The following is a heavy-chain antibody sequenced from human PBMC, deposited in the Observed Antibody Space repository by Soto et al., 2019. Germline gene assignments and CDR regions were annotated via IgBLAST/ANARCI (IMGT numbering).Heavy chain of an antibody. J-gene: IGHJ4*02. Sequence: GSLRLSCAASGFTFSSYGMHWVRQAPGKGLEWVAVIWYDGSNKYYADSVKGRLTISRDNSKNTLYLQMNSLRAEDTAVYYCARERSGQQLGVLGYWGQGTLVTVSS. V-gene: IGHV3-33*01. CDR2: IWYDGSNK. CDR3: ARERSGQQLGVLGY. D-gene: IGHD6-13*01. CDR1: GFTFSSYG.